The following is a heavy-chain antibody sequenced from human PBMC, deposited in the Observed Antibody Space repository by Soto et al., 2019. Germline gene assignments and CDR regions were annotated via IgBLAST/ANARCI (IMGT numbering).Heavy chain of an antibody. J-gene: IGHJ4*02. CDR1: GGSISSSSYY. V-gene: IGHV4-39*02. CDR2: IYYSGST. D-gene: IGHD3-22*01. Sequence: QLQLQESGPGLVKPSETLSLTCTVSGGSISSSSYYWGWIRQPPGKGLEWIGSIYYSGSTYYNPSLKSRVTISVDTSKNQFSLKLSSVTAADTAVYYCAREETGDSSGYLRDYWGQGTLVTVSS. CDR3: AREETGDSSGYLRDY.